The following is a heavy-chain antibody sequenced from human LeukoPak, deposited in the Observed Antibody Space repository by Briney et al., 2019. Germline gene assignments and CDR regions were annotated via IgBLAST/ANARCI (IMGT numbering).Heavy chain of an antibody. V-gene: IGHV3-21*01. CDR3: ARGAPNNYYFDY. J-gene: IGHJ4*02. CDR2: ISSSRSYI. Sequence: GGSLRLSCAASGFTFSSYSMKWVRQAPGEGLEWVSSISSSRSYIFYGDSEKGRFTISRDNAKNSLYLQMNSLRAEDTAVYYCARGAPNNYYFDYWGQGTLVTVSS. D-gene: IGHD1-1*01. CDR1: GFTFSSYS.